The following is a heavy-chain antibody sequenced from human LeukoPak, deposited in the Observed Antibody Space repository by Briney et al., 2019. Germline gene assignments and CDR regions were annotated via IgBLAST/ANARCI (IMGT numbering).Heavy chain of an antibody. D-gene: IGHD3-10*01. CDR3: AREVYYGSGSYCDY. Sequence: SETQSLTCTVSGGSISSNYWSWIRQPPGKGLEWIGYIYYSGSTNYNPSLKSRVTISVDTSKNQFSLKLSSVTAADTAVYYCAREVYYGSGSYCDYWGQGTLVTVSS. CDR1: GGSISSNY. J-gene: IGHJ4*02. V-gene: IGHV4-59*01. CDR2: IYYSGST.